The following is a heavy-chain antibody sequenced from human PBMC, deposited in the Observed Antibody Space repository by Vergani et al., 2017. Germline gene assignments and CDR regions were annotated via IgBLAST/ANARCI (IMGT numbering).Heavy chain of an antibody. Sequence: QVQLVQSGAEVKKPGSSVKVSCKASGGTFSSYAISWVRQAPGQGLGWMGGIIPIFGTANYAQKFQGRVTITADESTSTAYMELSMLRSGDTAVYYCARDMWLVGGKGGAYYGMDVWGQGTTVTVSS. CDR3: ARDMWLVGGKGGAYYGMDV. CDR2: IIPIFGTA. V-gene: IGHV1-69*01. CDR1: GGTFSSYA. J-gene: IGHJ6*02. D-gene: IGHD6-6*01.